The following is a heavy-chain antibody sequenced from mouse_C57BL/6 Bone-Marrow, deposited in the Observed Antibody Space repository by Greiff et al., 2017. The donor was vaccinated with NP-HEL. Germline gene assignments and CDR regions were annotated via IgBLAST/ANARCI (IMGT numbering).Heavy chain of an antibody. CDR1: GFSFNTYA. J-gene: IGHJ3*01. V-gene: IGHV10-1*01. CDR2: IRSKSNNYAT. D-gene: IGHD2-4*01. CDR3: VRLYYDYDEAY. Sequence: EVKLLESGGGLVQPKGSLKLSCAASGFSFNTYAMNWVRQAPGKGLEWVARIRSKSNNYATYYADSVKDRFTISRDDSESMLYLQMNNLKTEDTAMYYCVRLYYDYDEAYWGQGTLVTVSA.